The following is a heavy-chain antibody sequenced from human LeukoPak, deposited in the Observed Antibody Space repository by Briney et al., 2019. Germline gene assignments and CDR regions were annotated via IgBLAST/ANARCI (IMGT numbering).Heavy chain of an antibody. CDR1: GGSFSDYY. Sequence: SETLSLTCAVYGGSFSDYYWSWIRQPPGKGLEWIGESDHSGSTNYNPSLKRRVTISVDASKNQFSLKLSSVTAADTAVYYCARRGYCSGGRCNYFFDSWGQGTLVTVSS. V-gene: IGHV4-34*01. J-gene: IGHJ4*02. CDR2: SDHSGST. CDR3: ARRGYCSGGRCNYFFDS. D-gene: IGHD2-15*01.